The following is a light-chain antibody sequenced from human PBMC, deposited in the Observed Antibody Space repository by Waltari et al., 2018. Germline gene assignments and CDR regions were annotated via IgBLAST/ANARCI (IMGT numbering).Light chain of an antibody. CDR1: RLGEKY. CDR2: QNI. Sequence: SYELNQPPSVSVSPGQTATITCSGNRLGEKYTCWYQQKPGQSPVLVIYQNIKRPSGIPERFSGSNSGNTATLTISGTQAMDEADYYCQAWDSTTVIFGGGTKLTVL. J-gene: IGLJ2*01. CDR3: QAWDSTTVI. V-gene: IGLV3-1*01.